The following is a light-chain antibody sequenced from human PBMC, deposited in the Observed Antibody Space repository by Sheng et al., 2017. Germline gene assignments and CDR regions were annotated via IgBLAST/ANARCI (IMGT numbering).Light chain of an antibody. J-gene: IGKJ4*01. V-gene: IGKV1-33*01. CDR1: QDISNY. Sequence: DIQMTQSPSSLSASIGDRVTITCQASQDISNYLNWYQQKPGKAPKLLIYTVSNLETGVPSRFSGSGSGTDFTLTISSLQPEDFATYYCQQYHNVPLTFGGGPKVEMK. CDR2: TVS. CDR3: QQYHNVPLT.